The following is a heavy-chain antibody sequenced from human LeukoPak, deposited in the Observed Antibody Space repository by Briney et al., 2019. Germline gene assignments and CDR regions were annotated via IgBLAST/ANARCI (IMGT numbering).Heavy chain of an antibody. Sequence: ASVKVSCKASGYTFTGYYMHWVRQAPGQGLEWMGWINPNSGGTNYAQKFQGRVTMTRDTSISTAYMELSRLRSDDTAAYYCARDPVDTAMVRFDPWGQGTLVTVSS. CDR3: ARDPVDTAMVRFDP. J-gene: IGHJ5*02. CDR1: GYTFTGYY. D-gene: IGHD5-18*01. CDR2: INPNSGGT. V-gene: IGHV1-2*02.